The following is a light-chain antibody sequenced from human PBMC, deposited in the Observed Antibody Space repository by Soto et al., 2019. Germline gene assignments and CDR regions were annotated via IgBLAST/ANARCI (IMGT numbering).Light chain of an antibody. CDR2: GAS. CDR3: QQYNTWQLT. V-gene: IGKV3-15*01. CDR1: QSVSSN. Sequence: EIEMTQSPASLSVSLGDRATISCRASQSVSSNLDWYQQKPGKAPRLLIYGASTWATGVPARFSGSGSGTDFTLTISSLQSEDFAVYYCQQYNTWQLTFGGGTKVELK. J-gene: IGKJ4*01.